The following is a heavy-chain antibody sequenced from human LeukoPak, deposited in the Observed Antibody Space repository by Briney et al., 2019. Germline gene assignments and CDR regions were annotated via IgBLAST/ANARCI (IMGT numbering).Heavy chain of an antibody. D-gene: IGHD5-12*01. CDR3: AKDAGSGYDVYYFDY. CDR2: ISGSGGST. V-gene: IGHV3-23*01. CDR1: GFTFSNYA. J-gene: IGHJ4*02. Sequence: GGSLRLSCVASGFTFSNYAMSWVRQAPGKGLEWVSVISGSGGSTFYADSVRGRFTISRDNSKNTLYLQMNSLRAEDTAVYYCAKDAGSGYDVYYFDYWGQGTLVTVSS.